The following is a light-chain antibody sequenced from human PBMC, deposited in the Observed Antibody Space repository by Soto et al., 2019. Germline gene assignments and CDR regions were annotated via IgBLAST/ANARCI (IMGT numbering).Light chain of an antibody. CDR1: QSISSW. J-gene: IGKJ1*01. V-gene: IGKV1-5*03. CDR3: QQYNSYWT. Sequence: DIQMTQFPSTLSASVGDIVTITCRASQSISSWLAWYQQKPGKAPNLLIYRASSLEGGVPSRFSGSGSGTEFTLTISSLQADDFATYYCQQYNSYWTFGQGTKVDIK. CDR2: RAS.